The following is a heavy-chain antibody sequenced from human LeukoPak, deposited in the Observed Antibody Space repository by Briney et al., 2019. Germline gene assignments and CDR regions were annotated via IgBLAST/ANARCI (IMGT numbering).Heavy chain of an antibody. Sequence: GGSLRLSCAASGFTFDDYAMHWVRQAPGKGLEWVSLISGDGGSTYYADSVKGRFTISRDNSKNSLYLQMNSLRTEDAALYYCAKDIGYSGTLDYWGQGTLVTVSS. J-gene: IGHJ4*02. CDR3: AKDIGYSGTLDY. CDR2: ISGDGGST. V-gene: IGHV3-43*02. CDR1: GFTFDDYA. D-gene: IGHD1-26*01.